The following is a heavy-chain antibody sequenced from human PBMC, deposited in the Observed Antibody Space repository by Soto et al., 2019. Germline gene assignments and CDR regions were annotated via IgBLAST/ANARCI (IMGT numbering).Heavy chain of an antibody. CDR1: GGSISTSNYY. J-gene: IGHJ4*02. CDR2: MYYNGNT. Sequence: SETLSLTCTVSGGSISTSNYYWGWIRQPPGKGLEWIGSMYYNGNTYYSPSLRSRVTISVDTSKKQFSLKLSALTAADTAVYYCVRLGVATPGSRYFDYWGQGTLVNVSS. V-gene: IGHV4-39*01. CDR3: VRLGVATPGSRYFDY. D-gene: IGHD6-13*01.